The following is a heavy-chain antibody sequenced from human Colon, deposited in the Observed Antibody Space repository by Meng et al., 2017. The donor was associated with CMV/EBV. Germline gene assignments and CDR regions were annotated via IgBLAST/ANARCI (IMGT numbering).Heavy chain of an antibody. Sequence: AERQRSGPGRVNTSHPRFLTCAIFGDSVSSNDATWNWIRQSPQGGIEWLGRTYYRSTWYNDYAESVRSRISINPDTSKNHFSLQLNSVTPEDTAMYYCVRLRGNSWLDYWGQGTLVTVSS. CDR1: GDSVSSNDAT. J-gene: IGHJ4*02. CDR2: TYYRSTWYN. V-gene: IGHV6-1*01. D-gene: IGHD6-13*01. CDR3: VRLRGNSWLDY.